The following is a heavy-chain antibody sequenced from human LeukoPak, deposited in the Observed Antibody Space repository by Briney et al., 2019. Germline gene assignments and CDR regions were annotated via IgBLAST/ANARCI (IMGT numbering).Heavy chain of an antibody. CDR3: ARDDGSGWFDY. CDR1: GFTFSRYS. D-gene: IGHD6-19*01. CDR2: ISSSSSHI. J-gene: IGHJ4*02. V-gene: IGHV3-21*01. Sequence: GGSLRLSCAASGFTFSRYSMNRVRQAPGKGLEWVSVISSSSSHIFYADSVKGRFTISRDNAKNSVYLQMKSLRAEDTAVYYCARDDGSGWFDYWGQGTLVTVSS.